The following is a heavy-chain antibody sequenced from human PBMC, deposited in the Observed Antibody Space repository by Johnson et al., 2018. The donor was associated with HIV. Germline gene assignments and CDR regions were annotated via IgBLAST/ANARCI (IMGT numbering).Heavy chain of an antibody. Sequence: EQLVESGGGLIQPGGSLSLSCAASGFTVSSNYMSWVRQAPGKGLEWVSVIYSGVSTYYADSVKGRFTISRDNSKNRLYLQMNSVRAEETAVYYGAKVRRAYYEDAFDIWGQGKMVTVSS. D-gene: IGHD3-22*01. CDR3: AKVRRAYYEDAFDI. CDR1: GFTVSSNY. CDR2: IYSGVST. V-gene: IGHV3-66*03. J-gene: IGHJ3*02.